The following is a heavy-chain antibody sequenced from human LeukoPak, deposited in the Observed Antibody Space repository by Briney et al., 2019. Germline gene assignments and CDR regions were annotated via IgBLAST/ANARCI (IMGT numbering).Heavy chain of an antibody. Sequence: ETLSLTCTVSGGSISGYYWSWIRQPPGKGLEWIGYIYTSGSTNYNPSLKSRVTISVDTSKNQFSLKLSSVTAADTAVYYCARHRDYYDSSGYYHYFDYWGQGTLVTVSS. J-gene: IGHJ4*02. CDR3: ARHRDYYDSSGYYHYFDY. D-gene: IGHD3-22*01. CDR2: IYTSGST. V-gene: IGHV4-4*09. CDR1: GGSISGYY.